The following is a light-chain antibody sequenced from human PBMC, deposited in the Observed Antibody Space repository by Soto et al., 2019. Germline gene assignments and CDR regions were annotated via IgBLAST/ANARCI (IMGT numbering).Light chain of an antibody. V-gene: IGLV2-14*01. Sequence: QSVLTQPASVSGSPGQSITISCTGTSSDVGGYNYVSWYQQHPGKAPKLMIYDVSNRPSGVSNRFSGSKSGNTASLTISGLQAEDEADYYCSSYPSSSTWVFGGGTQLTVL. CDR1: SSDVGGYNY. CDR3: SSYPSSSTWV. CDR2: DVS. J-gene: IGLJ7*01.